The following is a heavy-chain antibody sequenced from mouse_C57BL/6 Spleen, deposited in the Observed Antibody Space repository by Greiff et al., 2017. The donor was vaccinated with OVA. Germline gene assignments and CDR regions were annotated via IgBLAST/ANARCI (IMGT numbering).Heavy chain of an antibody. J-gene: IGHJ3*01. V-gene: IGHV2-2*01. CDR3: ASDSPFAY. Sequence: QVQLKESGPGLVQPSQSLSITCTVSGFSLTSYGVHWVRHSPGKGLEWLGVIWSGGSTDYNAAFISRLSISKDNSKSQVFFKMNSLQADDTAIYYCASDSPFAYWGQGTLVTVSA. CDR2: IWSGGST. D-gene: IGHD2-4*01. CDR1: GFSLTSYG.